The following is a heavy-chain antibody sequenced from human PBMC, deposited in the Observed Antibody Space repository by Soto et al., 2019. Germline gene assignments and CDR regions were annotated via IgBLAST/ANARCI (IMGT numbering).Heavy chain of an antibody. V-gene: IGHV1-58*01. CDR2: IVVGSGNT. J-gene: IGHJ6*04. CDR1: GFTFTSSA. Sequence: SVKVSCKASGFTFTSSAVQCVRQARGQRLEWIGWIVVGSGNTNYAQKFQERVTITRDMSTSTAYMELSSLRSEDTAVYYCAADSLQYQLLYLGRKKYYCGTDVSGKAPTLTLS. CDR3: AADSLQYQLLYLGRKKYYCGTDV. D-gene: IGHD2-2*02.